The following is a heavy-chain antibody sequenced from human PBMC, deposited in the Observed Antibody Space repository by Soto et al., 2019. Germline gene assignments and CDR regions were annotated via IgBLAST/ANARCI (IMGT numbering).Heavy chain of an antibody. J-gene: IGHJ6*02. V-gene: IGHV2-5*02. Sequence: SGPTLVKPTQTLTLTCAFSGFSLTPVGVGVGWIRQPPGKALEWLALIYWDDDKRYSPSLKTRLSITKDTSKNQVVLMMTNMEPVDTGTYYCAHSLAFTGVVYSIDVCRQDTTVIV. CDR2: IYWDDDK. D-gene: IGHD3-3*01. CDR3: AHSLAFTGVVYSIDV. CDR1: GFSLTPVGVG.